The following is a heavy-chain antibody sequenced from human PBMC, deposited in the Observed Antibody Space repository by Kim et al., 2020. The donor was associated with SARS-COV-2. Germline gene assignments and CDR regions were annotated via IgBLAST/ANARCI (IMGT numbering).Heavy chain of an antibody. V-gene: IGHV4-39*01. CDR3: ARSRAAILLPVDY. D-gene: IGHD2-2*01. Sequence: SETLSLTCTVSGGSISSSSYYWGWIRQPPGKGLEWIGSIYYSGSTYYNPSLKSRVTISVDTSKNQFSLKLSSVTAADTAVYYCARSRAAILLPVDYWGQGTLVTVSS. CDR2: IYYSGST. J-gene: IGHJ4*02. CDR1: GGSISSSSYY.